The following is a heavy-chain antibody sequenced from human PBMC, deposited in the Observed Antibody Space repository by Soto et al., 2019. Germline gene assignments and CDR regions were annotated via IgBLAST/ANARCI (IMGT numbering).Heavy chain of an antibody. V-gene: IGHV4-31*03. Sequence: TLSLTCTVSGGSISSGDYYWSWIRQHPGKGLEWIGTIYFSGTTYYNPSLKSRVTISVDTSKSQVSLKLSSVTAADTAVYYCARRDRSGFSYWLDTWGQGTLVTVSS. D-gene: IGHD3-22*01. CDR2: IYFSGTT. CDR3: ARRDRSGFSYWLDT. J-gene: IGHJ5*02. CDR1: GGSISSGDYY.